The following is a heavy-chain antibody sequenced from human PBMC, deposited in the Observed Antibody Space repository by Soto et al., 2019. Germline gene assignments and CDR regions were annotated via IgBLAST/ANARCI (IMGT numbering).Heavy chain of an antibody. CDR2: ISYDGSNK. CDR1: GFIFSSYA. J-gene: IGHJ4*02. D-gene: IGHD2-2*01. CDR3: AKETSRFAVPAALDN. V-gene: IGHV3-30*18. Sequence: PVGSLRLSCAASGFIFSSYAIHWVRQAPGKGLEWVAVISYDGSNKYYADSVKGRFTISRDNSKSTLYLQMSSLRAEDTALYYCAKETSRFAVPAALDNWGQGTLVTVSS.